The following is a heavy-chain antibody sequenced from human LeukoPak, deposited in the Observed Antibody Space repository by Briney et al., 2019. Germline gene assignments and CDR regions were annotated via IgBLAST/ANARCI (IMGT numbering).Heavy chain of an antibody. J-gene: IGHJ3*02. D-gene: IGHD2-15*01. CDR1: GFTFSSYS. CDR3: ASPYCSGGSCYHASRAFDI. Sequence: GGSLRLSCAASGFTFSSYSMNWVRQAPGKGLEWVSYISSSSSAIYYADSVKGRFTISRDNAKNSLYLQMNSLRAEDTAVYYCASPYCSGGSCYHASRAFDIWGQGTMVTVSS. V-gene: IGHV3-48*01. CDR2: ISSSSSAI.